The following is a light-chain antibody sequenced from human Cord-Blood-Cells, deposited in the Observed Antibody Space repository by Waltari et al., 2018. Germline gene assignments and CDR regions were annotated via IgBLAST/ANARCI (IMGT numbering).Light chain of an antibody. J-gene: IGKJ2*01. CDR3: QQSYSTPYT. CDR2: AAS. V-gene: IGKV1-39*01. CDR1: QSISSY. Sequence: DIQMTQSPSSLSASVGDRVTITCRESQSISSYLYWYQQKPGKAPKLLSYAASSLQSGVPSRFSGSGSGTDFTLTISSLQPEDFATYYCQQSYSTPYTFGQGTKLEIK.